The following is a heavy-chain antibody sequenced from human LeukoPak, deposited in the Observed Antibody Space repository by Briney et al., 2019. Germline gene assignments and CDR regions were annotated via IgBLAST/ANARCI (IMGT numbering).Heavy chain of an antibody. CDR2: MSPKSGNT. V-gene: IGHV1-8*02. CDR1: GYTFTSYG. CDR3: ARGHANYDALAGYSIYAMDV. J-gene: IGHJ6*02. D-gene: IGHD3-9*01. Sequence: ASVNVSCKASGYTFTSYGISWVRQAPGQGLEWMGWMSPKSGNTGYAQKFQGRVTMTTYTSITTAYMELSSLGSEDTAVYYCARGHANYDALAGYSIYAMDVWGQGTTVTVSS.